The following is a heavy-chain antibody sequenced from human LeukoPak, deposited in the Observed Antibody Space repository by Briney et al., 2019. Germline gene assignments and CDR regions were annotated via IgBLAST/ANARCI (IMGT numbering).Heavy chain of an antibody. Sequence: GGSLRLSCAASGFTFTSYSMNWVRPAPGKGLEWVSSISSTSLYIYYADSVKGRFTLSRDNAKNSLSLQMNSLRAEDTAVYYCARGEGDYGGNFVVDYWGQGTLVTVSS. V-gene: IGHV3-21*01. CDR2: ISSTSLYI. CDR3: ARGEGDYGGNFVVDY. CDR1: GFTFTSYS. D-gene: IGHD4-23*01. J-gene: IGHJ4*02.